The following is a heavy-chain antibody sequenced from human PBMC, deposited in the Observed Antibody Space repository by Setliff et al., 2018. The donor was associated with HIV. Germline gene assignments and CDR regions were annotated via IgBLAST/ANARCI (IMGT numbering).Heavy chain of an antibody. J-gene: IGHJ3*02. CDR1: GDSINNYY. D-gene: IGHD3-22*01. V-gene: IGHV4-4*07. Sequence: KTSETLSLTCTVSGDSINNYYWNWIRQPAGKGLEWIGRIHSSGGNIDSNPSFKSRVTMSGDTPKNQFSLKLSSVTAADTAVYYCARDGVWSSGLDAFDIWGQGTMVTVSS. CDR2: IHSSGGNI. CDR3: ARDGVWSSGLDAFDI.